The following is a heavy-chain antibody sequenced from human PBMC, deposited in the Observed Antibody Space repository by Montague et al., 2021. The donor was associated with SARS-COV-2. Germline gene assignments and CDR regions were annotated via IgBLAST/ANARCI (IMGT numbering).Heavy chain of an antibody. Sequence: PALVKPTQTLTLTCTFSGFSLSTSGMCVSWIRQPPGKALEWLARIDWXXXKYYSTSLKTRLTISKDTSKNQVVLTMTNMDPVDTATYYCARKTGTTVSLDYWGQGTLVTVSS. V-gene: IGHV2-70*11. CDR2: IDWXXXK. CDR3: ARKTGTTVSLDY. D-gene: IGHD1-7*01. J-gene: IGHJ4*02. CDR1: GFSLSTSGMC.